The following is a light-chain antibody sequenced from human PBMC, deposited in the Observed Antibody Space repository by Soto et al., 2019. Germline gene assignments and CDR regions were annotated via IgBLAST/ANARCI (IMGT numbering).Light chain of an antibody. CDR3: SSYTTSNTRQIV. Sequence: QSVLTQPASVSGSPGQSITISCTGTSSDVGGYNYVSWYQHHPGKAPKLRIYDVSNRPSGVSNRFSGSKSGNTASLTISGLQPVDEADYYCSSYTTSNTRQIVLGTGTKVTVL. CDR1: SSDVGGYNY. CDR2: DVS. J-gene: IGLJ1*01. V-gene: IGLV2-14*03.